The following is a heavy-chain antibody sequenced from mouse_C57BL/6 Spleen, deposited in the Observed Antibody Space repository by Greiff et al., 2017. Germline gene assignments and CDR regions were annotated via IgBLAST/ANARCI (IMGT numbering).Heavy chain of an antibody. V-gene: IGHV1-69*01. D-gene: IGHD2-1*01. Sequence: QVQLQQPGAELVMPWASVTLSCKASGYTFTSYWLHLLKQRPGQGLVCIGEIDPSDSYTNYNQKFKVKSTLTVDKSSSTAYMQLSSLTSEDSAVYYCARGELLFADWGQGTLVTVSA. CDR3: ARGELLFAD. CDR2: IDPSDSYT. CDR1: GYTFTSYW. J-gene: IGHJ3*01.